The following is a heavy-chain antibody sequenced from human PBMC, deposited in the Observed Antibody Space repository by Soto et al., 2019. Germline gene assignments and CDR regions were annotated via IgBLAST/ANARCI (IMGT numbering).Heavy chain of an antibody. V-gene: IGHV4-39*01. CDR3: ARLRGENSSGYYYFLSETYYFDY. CDR1: GGSISSGGYY. Sequence: SETLSLTCTVSGGSISSGGYYWSWIRQHPGKGLEWIGYIYYSGSTYYNPSLKSRVTISVDTSKNQFSLKLSSVTAADTAVYYCARLRGENSSGYYYFLSETYYFDYWGQGTLVTVSS. D-gene: IGHD3-22*01. J-gene: IGHJ4*02. CDR2: IYYSGST.